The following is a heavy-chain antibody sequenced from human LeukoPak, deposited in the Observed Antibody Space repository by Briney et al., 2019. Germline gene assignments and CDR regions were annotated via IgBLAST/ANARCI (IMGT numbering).Heavy chain of an antibody. Sequence: GASVKVSCKASGYTFTSYDINWVRQATGQGLEWIGWMNPNSGNTGYAQKFQGRVTMTRNTSISTAYMELSSLRSEDTAVYYCARGPLYYDFWSGYYTLIYYYYYMDVWGKGTTVTVSS. V-gene: IGHV1-8*01. CDR3: ARGPLYYDFWSGYYTLIYYYYYMDV. D-gene: IGHD3-3*01. CDR1: GYTFTSYD. J-gene: IGHJ6*03. CDR2: MNPNSGNT.